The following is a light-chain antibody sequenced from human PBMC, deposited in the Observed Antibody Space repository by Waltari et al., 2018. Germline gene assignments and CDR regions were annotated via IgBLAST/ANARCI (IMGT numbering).Light chain of an antibody. CDR1: QSVSRS. V-gene: IGKV3-20*01. Sequence: SCRASQSVSRSLPWYQTKHRQAPRLLIYDASTRATGIPDRFSGTQSGTDFSFTISRLEPEDVAVYYCQKYVSLPATFGQGTKVEIK. CDR3: QKYVSLPAT. J-gene: IGKJ1*01. CDR2: DAS.